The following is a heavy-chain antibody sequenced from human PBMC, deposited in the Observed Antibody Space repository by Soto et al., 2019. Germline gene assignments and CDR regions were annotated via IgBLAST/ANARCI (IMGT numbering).Heavy chain of an antibody. CDR2: IYHSGST. D-gene: IGHD2-2*01. CDR1: GGSISSGGSS. Sequence: PSETLSLTCAVSGGSISSGGSSWSWVRQPPGKGLEWIGEIYHSGSTNYNPSLKSRVTISVDKSKNQFSLKLSSVTAADTAVYYCARDGGCISTSCYLNWFDPWGQGTLVTVSS. V-gene: IGHV4-4*02. CDR3: ARDGGCISTSCYLNWFDP. J-gene: IGHJ5*02.